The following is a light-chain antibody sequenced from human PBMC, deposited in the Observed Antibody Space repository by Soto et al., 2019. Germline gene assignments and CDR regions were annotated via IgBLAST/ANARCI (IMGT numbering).Light chain of an antibody. Sequence: EIVLTQSPATLSVSPGERATLSCRASQSVRGNLAWYQQKPGQAPRLLIYDASTRATGIPARFSGSGSGTEFTLTISSLQSEDFAVYYCQQYYDWPITFGQGTRLEIK. V-gene: IGKV3-15*01. CDR3: QQYYDWPIT. J-gene: IGKJ5*01. CDR2: DAS. CDR1: QSVRGN.